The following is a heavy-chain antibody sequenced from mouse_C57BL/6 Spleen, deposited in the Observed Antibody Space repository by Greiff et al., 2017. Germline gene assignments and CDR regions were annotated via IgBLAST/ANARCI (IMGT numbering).Heavy chain of an antibody. Sequence: DVKLVESGGGLVQPGGSMKLSCVAPGFTFSNYWMNWVRQSPEKGLEWVAQIRLKSDNYATHYAESVKGRFTISRDDSKSSVYLQMNNLRAVDTGIYYCTDYYGIDYWGQGTTLTVSS. CDR3: TDYYGIDY. J-gene: IGHJ2*01. D-gene: IGHD1-1*01. CDR1: GFTFSNYW. V-gene: IGHV6-3*01. CDR2: IRLKSDNYAT.